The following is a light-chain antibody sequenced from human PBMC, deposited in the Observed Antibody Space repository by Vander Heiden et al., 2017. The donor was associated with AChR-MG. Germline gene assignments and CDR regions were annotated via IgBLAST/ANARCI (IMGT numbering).Light chain of an antibody. CDR3: SSYTSSSTRV. CDR2: DVS. J-gene: IGLJ1*01. CDR1: SSDVGGYNY. Sequence: LTQPASVSGSPGQSITISCTGTSSDVGGYNYVSWYQQHPGSAPKLMIYDVSNRPSGVSDRFSGSKSGNTASLTISGLQAEDEADYYCSSYTSSSTRVFGTGTKVTVL. V-gene: IGLV2-14*03.